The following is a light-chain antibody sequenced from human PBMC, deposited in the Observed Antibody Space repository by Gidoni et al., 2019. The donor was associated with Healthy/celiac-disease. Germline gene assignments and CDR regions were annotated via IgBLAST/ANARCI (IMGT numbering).Light chain of an antibody. J-gene: IGKJ3*01. Sequence: DIQMTQSPSTLSASVGDRVTITCRASQSISSWLAWYQQKTGKAPKLLIYDASSLESEVPSRFSGSGSGTEFTLTISSLQPDDFATYYCQQYNSYPFTFGPGTKVDIK. V-gene: IGKV1-5*01. CDR1: QSISSW. CDR2: DAS. CDR3: QQYNSYPFT.